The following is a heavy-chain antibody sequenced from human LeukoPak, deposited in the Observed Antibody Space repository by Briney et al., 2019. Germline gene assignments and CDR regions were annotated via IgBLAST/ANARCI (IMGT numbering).Heavy chain of an antibody. Sequence: GGSLRLSCAASGFTFHAFEMHWVRQAPGKGLEWVSLIKSDGGKTDSADSVRGRFTISRDNGKNSLYLQMNSLRSEDTASYYCATWAFYHGLDVWGQGTTVTVSS. CDR1: GFTFHAFE. CDR2: IKSDGGKT. CDR3: ATWAFYHGLDV. D-gene: IGHD1-26*01. V-gene: IGHV3-43*02. J-gene: IGHJ6*02.